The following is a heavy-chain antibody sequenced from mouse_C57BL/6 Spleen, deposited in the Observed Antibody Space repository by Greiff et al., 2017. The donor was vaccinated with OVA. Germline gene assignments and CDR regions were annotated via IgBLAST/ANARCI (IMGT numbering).Heavy chain of an antibody. Sequence: QVQLQQPGAELVMPGASVKLSCKASGYTFTSYWMHWVKQRPGQGLEWIGEIDPSDSYTNYNQKFKGKSTLTVDKSSSTAYMQLSSLTSEDSAVYYCARKGGLRGGHFDYWGQGTTLTVSS. J-gene: IGHJ2*01. CDR3: ARKGGLRGGHFDY. V-gene: IGHV1-69*01. D-gene: IGHD2-4*01. CDR1: GYTFTSYW. CDR2: IDPSDSYT.